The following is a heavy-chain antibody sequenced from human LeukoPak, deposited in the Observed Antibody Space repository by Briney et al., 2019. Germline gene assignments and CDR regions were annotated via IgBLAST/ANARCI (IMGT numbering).Heavy chain of an antibody. Sequence: GGSLRLSCEASEFTFSDHYMNWIRQAPGKGLEWISFITGGGSIVYYADSVKGRFTIFRDNAKNSLYLQMNSLRAEDTAVYYCARHLYDSSGYYCAFDIWGQGTMVTVSS. CDR2: ITGGGSIV. D-gene: IGHD3-22*01. CDR3: ARHLYDSSGYYCAFDI. V-gene: IGHV3-11*01. CDR1: EFTFSDHY. J-gene: IGHJ3*02.